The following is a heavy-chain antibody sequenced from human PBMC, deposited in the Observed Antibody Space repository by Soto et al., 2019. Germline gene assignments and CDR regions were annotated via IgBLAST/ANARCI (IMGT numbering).Heavy chain of an antibody. D-gene: IGHD3-16*01. CDR2: IDNGGNT. CDR1: GRTFSINADF. Sequence: PSETLSLTCTVSGRTFSINADFWYLAWIRQPPGKGLEWIGSIDNGGNTYYNPPLKSRVIISADTSKNQFSLSLNSVTAADTAVYYCVKRSLLGDPTWGPGILVTVSS. CDR3: VKRSLLGDPT. V-gene: IGHV4-39*01. J-gene: IGHJ4*02.